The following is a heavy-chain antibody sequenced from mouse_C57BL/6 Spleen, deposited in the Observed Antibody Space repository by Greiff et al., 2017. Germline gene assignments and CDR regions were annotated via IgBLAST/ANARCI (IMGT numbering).Heavy chain of an antibody. CDR3: TTNFAY. J-gene: IGHJ3*01. Sequence: VQLQQSGAELVRPGASVKLSCTASGFNIKDDYMHWVKQRPEPGLEWIGWIDPENGDTEYASKFQGKATITAATSSNPAYLQLSSLTSEDTAVYYCTTNFAYWGQGTLVTVSA. V-gene: IGHV14-4*01. CDR2: IDPENGDT. CDR1: GFNIKDDY.